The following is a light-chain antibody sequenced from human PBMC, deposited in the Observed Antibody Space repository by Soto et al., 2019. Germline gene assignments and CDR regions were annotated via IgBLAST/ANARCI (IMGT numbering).Light chain of an antibody. V-gene: IGKV2-28*01. J-gene: IGKJ4*01. CDR1: QSLLHSNGYNY. Sequence: DIVMTQSQLSLTVTPGEPASISCRSSQSLLHSNGYNYLDWYLQKPGQSPQLLIYLGSNRASGVPDRFSGSGSGTDFTLKISRVEAEDVGVYYCMQALQTPLTFGGGTKVEIK. CDR2: LGS. CDR3: MQALQTPLT.